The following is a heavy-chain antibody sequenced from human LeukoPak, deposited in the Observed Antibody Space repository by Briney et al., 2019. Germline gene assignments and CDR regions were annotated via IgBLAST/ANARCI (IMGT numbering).Heavy chain of an antibody. J-gene: IGHJ4*02. CDR2: ISWNSGSI. D-gene: IGHD6-6*01. Sequence: GGSLRLSCAASGFTFDDYAMHWVRQAPGKGLEWVSGISWNSGSIGYADSVKGRFTISRDNAKNSLYLQMNSLRTEDMALYYCAKDRSWDSSSAFDYWGQGTLVTVSS. CDR3: AKDRSWDSSSAFDY. CDR1: GFTFDDYA. V-gene: IGHV3-9*03.